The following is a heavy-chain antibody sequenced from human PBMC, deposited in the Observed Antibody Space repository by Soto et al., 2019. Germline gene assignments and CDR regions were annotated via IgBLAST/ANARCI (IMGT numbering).Heavy chain of an antibody. CDR3: AKESTVGSPGDYFDS. D-gene: IGHD1-26*01. V-gene: IGHV3-23*01. Sequence: WGSLRLSCAASGFTFISYDINFFRHSPLKGLEWVSAIGVYANTYYADSVKGRFTISRDDSRNTVHLQLNSLRVDDTAVYYCAKESTVGSPGDYFDSWGQGTLVTVSS. CDR2: IGVYANT. CDR1: GFTFISYD. J-gene: IGHJ4*02.